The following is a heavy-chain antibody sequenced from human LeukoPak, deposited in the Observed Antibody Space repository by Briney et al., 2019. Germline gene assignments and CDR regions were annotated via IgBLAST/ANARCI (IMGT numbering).Heavy chain of an antibody. J-gene: IGHJ4*02. CDR1: GFTFSSYA. CDR3: EGSGHTDFDY. V-gene: IGHV3-30-3*01. Sequence: GGSLRLSCAASGFTFSSYAMHWVRQAPGKGLEWVVVISYDGSNKYYADSVKGRFTISRDNSKNTLYLQMNSLRAEDTAVYYCEGSGHTDFDYWGQGTLVTVSS. D-gene: IGHD2-15*01. CDR2: ISYDGSNK.